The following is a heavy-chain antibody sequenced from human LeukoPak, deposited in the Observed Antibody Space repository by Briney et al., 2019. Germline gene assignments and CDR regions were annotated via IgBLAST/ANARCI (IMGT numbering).Heavy chain of an antibody. V-gene: IGHV3-9*01. J-gene: IGHJ4*02. Sequence: PGGSLRLSCAASGFTFDDYAMHWVRQAPGKGLEWVSGISWNSGSIGYADSVKGRFTISRDNAKNSLYLQMNSLGAEDTALYYCAKDMDRLNYYYDSEWVLHYWGQGTLVTVSS. CDR1: GFTFDDYA. D-gene: IGHD3-22*01. CDR2: ISWNSGSI. CDR3: AKDMDRLNYYYDSEWVLHY.